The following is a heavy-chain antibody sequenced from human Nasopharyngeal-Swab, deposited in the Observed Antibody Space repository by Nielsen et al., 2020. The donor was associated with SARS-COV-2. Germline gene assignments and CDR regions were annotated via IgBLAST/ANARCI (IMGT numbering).Heavy chain of an antibody. CDR3: ARDGLDYDFWSAYFMDV. V-gene: IGHV3-21*01. CDR1: GFTFSNYN. Sequence: GESLKISCAASGFTFSNYNMNWVRQAPGKGLEWVASISGSSTYIYYADSVKGRFTISRDNTKNSLYLQMDSLRAEDTAVYYCARDGLDYDFWSAYFMDVWGQGTTVTVSS. D-gene: IGHD3-3*01. J-gene: IGHJ6*02. CDR2: ISGSSTYI.